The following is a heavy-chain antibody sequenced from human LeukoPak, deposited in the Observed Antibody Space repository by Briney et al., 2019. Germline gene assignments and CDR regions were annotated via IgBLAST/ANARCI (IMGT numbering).Heavy chain of an antibody. CDR2: FFHSGNN. CDR1: GYSITSGYY. Sequence: SETLSLTCTVSGYSITSGYYWAWIRQSPGKGLEWIGSFFHSGNNFYNPSLRSRVTISLGTSRNQFSLKSNSVTAADTAVYYCARRGYASGWHAYDSWGQGVLVAVSS. CDR3: ARRGYASGWHAYDS. J-gene: IGHJ4*02. V-gene: IGHV4-38-2*02. D-gene: IGHD6-19*01.